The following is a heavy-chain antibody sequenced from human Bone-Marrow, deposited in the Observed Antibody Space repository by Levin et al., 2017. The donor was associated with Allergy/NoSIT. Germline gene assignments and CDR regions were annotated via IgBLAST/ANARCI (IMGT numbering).Heavy chain of an antibody. J-gene: IGHJ6*02. CDR1: GILFSSYD. CDR3: ARLAMYHYDRRAFDYFYYAMDV. V-gene: IGHV3-21*01. Sequence: GGSLRLSCAASGILFSSYDMNWVRQAPGKGLEWVSSISAGGNYIYYADSVKGRFTISRDNAKNSLFLQMNSLRAEDTAVYYCARLAMYHYDRRAFDYFYYAMDVWGQGTTVTVSS. CDR2: ISAGGNYI. D-gene: IGHD3-22*01.